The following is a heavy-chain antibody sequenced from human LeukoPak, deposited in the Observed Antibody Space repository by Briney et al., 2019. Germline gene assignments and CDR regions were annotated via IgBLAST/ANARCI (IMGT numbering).Heavy chain of an antibody. D-gene: IGHD3-10*01. CDR1: GFTFSTYW. V-gene: IGHV3-74*01. J-gene: IGHJ4*02. Sequence: GGSLRLSCAASGFTFSTYWMHWVRQAPGEGLVWVSRINSDDSTINYADSVKGRFTISRDNAKNTLYLQMNSLRAEDTAVYYCARYDGGSGPFDYWGQGTLVTVSS. CDR2: INSDDSTI. CDR3: ARYDGGSGPFDY.